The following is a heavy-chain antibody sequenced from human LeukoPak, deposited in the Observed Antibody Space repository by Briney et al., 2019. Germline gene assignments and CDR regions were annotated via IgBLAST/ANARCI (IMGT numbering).Heavy chain of an antibody. Sequence: PGGSLRLSCAASGFTFSSYGMHWVRQAPGKGLEWVAVIWYDGSNKYYADSVKGRFTISRDNSKNTLYLQMNSLRAEDTAVYYCARSIMIFGVAGGLGDWFDPWGQGTLVTVSS. V-gene: IGHV3-30*19. CDR1: GFTFSSYG. CDR2: IWYDGSNK. J-gene: IGHJ5*02. D-gene: IGHD3-3*01. CDR3: ARSIMIFGVAGGLGDWFDP.